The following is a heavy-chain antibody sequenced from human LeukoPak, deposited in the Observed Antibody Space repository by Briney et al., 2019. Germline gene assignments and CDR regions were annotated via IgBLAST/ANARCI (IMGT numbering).Heavy chain of an antibody. J-gene: IGHJ4*02. Sequence: ASVKVSCKASGYTFTCYHMHWVRQAPGQGLEWMGIINPSGGSTSYAQKFQGRVTMTRDTSTSTVYMELSSLRSEDTAVYYCTRGSLYDSSGYFVSPFDYWGQGTLVTVSS. CDR1: GYTFTCYH. CDR2: INPSGGST. V-gene: IGHV1-46*01. D-gene: IGHD3-22*01. CDR3: TRGSLYDSSGYFVSPFDY.